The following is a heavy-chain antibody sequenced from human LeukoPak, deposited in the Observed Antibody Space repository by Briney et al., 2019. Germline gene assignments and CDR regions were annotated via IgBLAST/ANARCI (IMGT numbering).Heavy chain of an antibody. J-gene: IGHJ4*02. Sequence: PGGSLRLSCAASGFTFSSYWMHWVRQAPGKGLVWVSRINSDGSSTSYADSVKGRFTISRDNAKNTLDLQMNSLRVEDTAVYYCAKPPYGRDVYNYFDYWGQGTPVTVSS. CDR3: AKPPYGRDVYNYFDY. CDR1: GFTFSSYW. D-gene: IGHD5-24*01. CDR2: INSDGSST. V-gene: IGHV3-74*01.